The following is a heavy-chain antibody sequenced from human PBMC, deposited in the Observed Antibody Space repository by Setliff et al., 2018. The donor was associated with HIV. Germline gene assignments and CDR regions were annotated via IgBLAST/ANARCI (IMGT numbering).Heavy chain of an antibody. V-gene: IGHV4-59*10. J-gene: IGHJ6*02. CDR2: IYISGST. Sequence: SETLSLTCAVYGGSFSAYYWSWIRQPAGKGLEWIGHIYISGSTNYNPSFNSRVTISVDTSKNHFSLKMNSVTAADTAVYYCARGPSGYYYYYAMDVWGQGTTVTVSS. CDR3: ARGPSGYYYYYAMDV. CDR1: GGSFSAYY.